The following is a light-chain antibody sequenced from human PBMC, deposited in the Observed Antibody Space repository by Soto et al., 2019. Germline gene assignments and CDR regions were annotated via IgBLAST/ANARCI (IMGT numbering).Light chain of an antibody. V-gene: IGLV2-11*01. J-gene: IGLJ3*02. CDR1: SSDVGSWNY. CDR3: CSYAGLYSWV. Sequence: QSALTQPRSVSGSPGHSVTISCTGTSSDVGSWNYVSWYQQYPGQAPKLIIYDINKRPSGVPDRFSGSKSGNTASLTISGLQVEDDADYYCCSYAGLYSWVFGGGTKLTVL. CDR2: DIN.